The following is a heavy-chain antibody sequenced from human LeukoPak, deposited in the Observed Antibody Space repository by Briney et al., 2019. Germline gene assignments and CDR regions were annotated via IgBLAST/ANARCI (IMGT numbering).Heavy chain of an antibody. CDR3: ARVWRTSGWYYFDY. CDR2: TYYKSKWYN. D-gene: IGHD6-19*01. V-gene: IGHV6-1*01. J-gene: IGHJ4*02. CDR1: GDIVSSNSAA. Sequence: SLTLSLTCAISGDIVSSNSAAWNWIRQSPSRGLEWLGRTYYKSKWYNDYAVSVKSRITINPDTSKNQFSLQLNSVTPEDTAVYYCARVWRTSGWYYFDYWGQGTLVTVSS.